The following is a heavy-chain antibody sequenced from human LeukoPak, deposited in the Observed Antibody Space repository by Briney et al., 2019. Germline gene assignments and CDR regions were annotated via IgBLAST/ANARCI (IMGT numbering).Heavy chain of an antibody. D-gene: IGHD3-10*01. J-gene: IGHJ1*01. V-gene: IGHV3-15*01. CDR1: GYTFSNAW. CDR2: IKSKADGGTT. CDR3: TTPPAYYFFFKFFHH. Sequence: GGSLRLSCAASGYTFSNAWMSWVRQAPGKGLEWVGRIKSKADGGTTDYAAPVKGRFTISRDDSKNMVYLQMNSLKTEDTAVYFCTTPPAYYFFFKFFHHWGQGTLVTVSS.